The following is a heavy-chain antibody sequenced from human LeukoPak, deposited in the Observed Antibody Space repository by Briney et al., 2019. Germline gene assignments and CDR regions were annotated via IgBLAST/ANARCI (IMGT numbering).Heavy chain of an antibody. V-gene: IGHV1-46*01. CDR2: INPSGGST. CDR3: ARADFGVHS. D-gene: IGHD4-17*01. Sequence: GASVKVSCKAAGYTFTSYYIHWVRQAPGQGLEWMGIINPSGGSTIYAQKFQGRVTMTTDTSTSTVYMELSSLRSEDTAVYYCARADFGVHSWGQGTLVTVSS. CDR1: GYTFTSYY. J-gene: IGHJ5*02.